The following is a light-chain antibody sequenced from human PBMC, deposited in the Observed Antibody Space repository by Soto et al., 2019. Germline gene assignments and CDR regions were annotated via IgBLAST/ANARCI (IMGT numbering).Light chain of an antibody. Sequence: QSVLTQPPSVSGAPGQRVTISCTGSSSNIGAGYDVHWYQQLPGTDPKLLIYGNSNRPSGVPDRFSGSQSGTSASLSITVLQAQAQAASYRQSYDSSLTYLLVPGTKVTAL. CDR3: QSYDSSLTYL. V-gene: IGLV1-40*01. J-gene: IGLJ1*01. CDR1: SSNIGAGYD. CDR2: GNS.